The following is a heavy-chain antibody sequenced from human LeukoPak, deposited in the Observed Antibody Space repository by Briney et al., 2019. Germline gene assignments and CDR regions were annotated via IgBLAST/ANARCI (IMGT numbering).Heavy chain of an antibody. V-gene: IGHV3-48*01. CDR3: VRDNSRGQSLGVIY. Sequence: GGSLRLSRAASGFTFSTYNMNWVRQAPGKGLEWISYINADSSTIQYADFVRGRFTTSRDNAKNSLYLQMNSLRAEDTAVYYCVRDNSRGQSLGVIYWGQGSLVTVSS. CDR1: GFTFSTYN. D-gene: IGHD3-22*01. CDR2: INADSSTI. J-gene: IGHJ4*02.